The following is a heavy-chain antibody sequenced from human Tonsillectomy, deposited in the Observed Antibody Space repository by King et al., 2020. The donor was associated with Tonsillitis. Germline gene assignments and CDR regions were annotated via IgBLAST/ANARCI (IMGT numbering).Heavy chain of an antibody. CDR1: GDSISEYY. J-gene: IGHJ4*02. V-gene: IGHV4-59*01. CDR3: ASAKEFAWALGY. CDR2: IYYSGSA. Sequence: VQLQESGPGLVRPSETLSLTCTVSGDSISEYYWSWIRQPPGKGLEWIGYIYYSGSAKYNPSLKSRLALSIDTSKNQLSLKLTSVTAADTAVYFCASAKEFAWALGYWGQGTLVPVPS. D-gene: IGHD3-10*01.